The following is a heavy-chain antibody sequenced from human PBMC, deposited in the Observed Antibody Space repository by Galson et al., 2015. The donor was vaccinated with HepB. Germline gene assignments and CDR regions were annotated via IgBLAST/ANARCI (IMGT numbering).Heavy chain of an antibody. V-gene: IGHV3-23*01. CDR2: ISGSGGST. CDR3: AKDQICSSTSCYWEYYFDY. D-gene: IGHD2-2*01. J-gene: IGHJ4*02. Sequence: SLRLSCAASGFTFSSYAMSWVRQAPGKGLEWVSAISGSGGSTYYADSVKGRFTISRDNSKNTLYLQMNSLRAEDTAVYYCAKDQICSSTSCYWEYYFDYWGQGTLVTVSS. CDR1: GFTFSSYA.